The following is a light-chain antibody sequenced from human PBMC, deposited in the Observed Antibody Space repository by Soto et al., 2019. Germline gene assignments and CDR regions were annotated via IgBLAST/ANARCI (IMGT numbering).Light chain of an antibody. CDR2: VAS. CDR3: QQYNNWPPMYT. V-gene: IGKV3-15*01. CDR1: QSISSN. J-gene: IGKJ2*01. Sequence: EIVMTQSPATLSVSPGERATLSCRASQSISSNLAWYQQKPGQAPRLLIYVASTRATGIPARFSGSGSGTEFTLTISSLQSEDFAVYYSQQYNNWPPMYTFGQGTKLEIK.